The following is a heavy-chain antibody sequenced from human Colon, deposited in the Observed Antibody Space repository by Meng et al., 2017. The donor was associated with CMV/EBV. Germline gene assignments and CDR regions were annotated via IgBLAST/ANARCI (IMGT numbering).Heavy chain of an antibody. CDR2: IKSKPDGGTG. Sequence: GESLKISCTASGFTFSGAWMNWVRQAPGKGLEWIGLIKSKPDGGTGHYAAPVKGRISMSRDDSTNTVYLQMSSLETEDTGVYYCTTDLSDSIVVPAQNRGQGTLVTVSS. D-gene: IGHD1-26*01. CDR1: GFTFSGAW. J-gene: IGHJ4*02. V-gene: IGHV3-15*01. CDR3: TTDLSDSIVVPAQN.